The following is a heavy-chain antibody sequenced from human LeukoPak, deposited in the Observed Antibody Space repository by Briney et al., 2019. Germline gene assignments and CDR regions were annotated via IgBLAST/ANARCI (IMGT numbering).Heavy chain of an antibody. J-gene: IGHJ4*02. Sequence: GGSLRLSCAASGFAFDNYAVSWVRHAPGKGLKWVSSINWNGAGTAYTDSVKGRFTISRDNAKNSLYLQMNSLRAEDTAFYYCARERGGGGDCYYFDCWGQGTLVTVSS. CDR3: ARERGGGGDCYYFDC. V-gene: IGHV3-20*04. CDR2: INWNGAGT. CDR1: GFAFDNYA. D-gene: IGHD2-21*02.